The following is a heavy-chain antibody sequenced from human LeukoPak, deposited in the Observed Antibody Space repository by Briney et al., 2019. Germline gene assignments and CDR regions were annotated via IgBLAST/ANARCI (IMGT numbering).Heavy chain of an antibody. CDR2: ISSSGSNI. Sequence: GGSLRLSCAASGFTFSDFYMTWIRQAPGKGLECISYISSSGSNIYYADSVKGRFTISRDNARNSLYLQMNSLRSEDTAVYYCARGSAAYCSSTSCYKGKGAFDIWGQGTMVTVSS. CDR3: ARGSAAYCSSTSCYKGKGAFDI. V-gene: IGHV3-11*01. J-gene: IGHJ3*02. CDR1: GFTFSDFY. D-gene: IGHD2-2*02.